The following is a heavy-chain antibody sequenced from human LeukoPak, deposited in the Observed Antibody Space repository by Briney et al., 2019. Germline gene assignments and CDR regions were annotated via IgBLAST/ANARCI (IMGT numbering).Heavy chain of an antibody. CDR2: FYPGDSDT. CDR3: ASPGYSSSWYGGY. J-gene: IGHJ4*02. Sequence: GESLKISCKGSGYSFTSYWIGWVRQMPGKGLEWMGIFYPGDSDTRYGPSFQGQVTILADKSISTAYLQWSSLKASDTAMYYCASPGYSSSWYGGYWGQGTLVTVSS. CDR1: GYSFTSYW. D-gene: IGHD6-13*01. V-gene: IGHV5-51*01.